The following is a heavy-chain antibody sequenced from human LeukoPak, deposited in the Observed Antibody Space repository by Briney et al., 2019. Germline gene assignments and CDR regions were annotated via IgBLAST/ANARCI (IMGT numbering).Heavy chain of an antibody. Sequence: SETLSLTCTVSGGSISSYYWSWIRQPPGKGLEWIGYIYYSGSNNYNPSLKSRVTISVDTSKNQFSLKLSSVTAADTAVYYCATYSSRWRGFDYWGQGTLVTVSS. CDR1: GGSISSYY. V-gene: IGHV4-59*08. D-gene: IGHD6-13*01. CDR2: IYYSGSN. J-gene: IGHJ4*02. CDR3: ATYSSRWRGFDY.